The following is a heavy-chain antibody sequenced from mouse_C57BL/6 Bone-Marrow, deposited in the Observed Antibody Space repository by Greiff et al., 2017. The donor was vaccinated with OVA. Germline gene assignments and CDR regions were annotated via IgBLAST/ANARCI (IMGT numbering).Heavy chain of an antibody. Sequence: EVQLQESGEGLVKPGGSLKLSCAASGFTFSSYAMSWVRQTPEKRLEWVAYISSGGDYIYYAATVKGRFTISRDNARNTLYLQMSRLKSEDTAMYYCTRDGYYAMDYWGQGTSVTVSS. D-gene: IGHD2-3*01. J-gene: IGHJ4*01. CDR2: ISSGGDYI. CDR3: TRDGYYAMDY. CDR1: GFTFSSYA. V-gene: IGHV5-9-1*02.